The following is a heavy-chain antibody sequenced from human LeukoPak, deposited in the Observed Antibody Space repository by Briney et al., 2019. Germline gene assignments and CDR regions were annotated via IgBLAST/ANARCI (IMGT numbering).Heavy chain of an antibody. D-gene: IGHD2-2*01. CDR1: GGSISSYH. V-gene: IGHV4-59*01. CDR3: ARGPRDQTWFDP. Sequence: SETLSPTCTVSGGSISSYHWNWIRQPPGKGLEWIGYIYYSGSTNYNPSLRSRVTISVDTSKNQFSLKVSSVTAADTAVYYCARGPRDQTWFDPWGQGTRVTVSS. J-gene: IGHJ5*02. CDR2: IYYSGST.